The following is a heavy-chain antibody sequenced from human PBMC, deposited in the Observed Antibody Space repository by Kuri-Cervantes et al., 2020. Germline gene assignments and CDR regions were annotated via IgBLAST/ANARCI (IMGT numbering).Heavy chain of an antibody. V-gene: IGHV5-51*01. CDR3: ARLHGGSYRSGVFDI. D-gene: IGHD1-26*01. CDR2: IYPGDSDT. J-gene: IGHJ3*02. CDR1: EYSFTSFW. Sequence: GGSLRLSCKGSEYSFTSFWIAWVRQMPGKGLEWMGIIYPGDSDTRYSPSFQGQVTISADKSISTAYLQWSSLKASDTAMYYCARLHGGSYRSGVFDIWGQGTMVTVSS.